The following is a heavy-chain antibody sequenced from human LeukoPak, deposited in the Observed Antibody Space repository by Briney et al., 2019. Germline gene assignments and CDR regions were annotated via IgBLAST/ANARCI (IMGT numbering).Heavy chain of an antibody. Sequence: GGSLRLSCAASGFTFSSYSMNWVRQAPGKGLEWVSHITASGTAMFYADSVKGRFTISRDNAKNSLYLQMNSLRDEDTAVYYCARGSGMATPFDYWGQGTLVTVSS. CDR1: GFTFSSYS. CDR2: ITASGTAM. J-gene: IGHJ4*02. D-gene: IGHD5-24*01. V-gene: IGHV3-48*02. CDR3: ARGSGMATPFDY.